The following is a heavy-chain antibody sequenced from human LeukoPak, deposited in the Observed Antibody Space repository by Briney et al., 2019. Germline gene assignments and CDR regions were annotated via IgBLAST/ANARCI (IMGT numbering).Heavy chain of an antibody. Sequence: ASVKVSCKASGYIFTGYYISWARQAPGQGPEWMGWINPNSGGTNHARKFQGRVTMTRDTSNTTAYLELSRLTSDDTAVYYCARDHATGTGWFDPWGQGTLVTVSS. D-gene: IGHD1-1*01. J-gene: IGHJ5*02. CDR2: INPNSGGT. V-gene: IGHV1-2*02. CDR3: ARDHATGTGWFDP. CDR1: GYIFTGYY.